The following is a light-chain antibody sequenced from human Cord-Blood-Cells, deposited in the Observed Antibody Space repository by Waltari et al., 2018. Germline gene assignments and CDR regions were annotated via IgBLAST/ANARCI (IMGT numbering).Light chain of an antibody. Sequence: SYALTQPLSVTLALGHTDRITCWGNNIGNKNVHWYQQKPGQAPVLVIYRDSNRPSGIPERFSGSNSGNTATLTISRAQAGDEADYYCQVWDSSTVVFGGGTKLTVL. V-gene: IGLV3-9*01. CDR1: NIGNKN. J-gene: IGLJ2*01. CDR2: RDS. CDR3: QVWDSSTVV.